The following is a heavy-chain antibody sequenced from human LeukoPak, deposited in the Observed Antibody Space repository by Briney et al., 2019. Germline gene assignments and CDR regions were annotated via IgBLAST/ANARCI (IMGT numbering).Heavy chain of an antibody. D-gene: IGHD2-2*01. CDR1: GFTFSSYA. Sequence: PGGSLRLSCAASGFTFSSYAMHWVRQAPGKGLEWVAVISYDGSNKYYADSVKGRFTISRDNSKNTLYLQMNSLRAEDTAVYYCARVHCGSTSCYQYRELAFDIWGQGTMVTVSS. CDR2: ISYDGSNK. J-gene: IGHJ3*02. V-gene: IGHV3-30*16. CDR3: ARVHCGSTSCYQYRELAFDI.